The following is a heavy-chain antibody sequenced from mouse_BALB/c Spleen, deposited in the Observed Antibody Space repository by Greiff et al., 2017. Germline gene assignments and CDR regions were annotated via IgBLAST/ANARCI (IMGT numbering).Heavy chain of an antibody. V-gene: IGHV1-7*01. Sequence: VQLQQSGAELAKPGASVKMSCKASGYTFTSYWMHWVRQRPGQGLEWIGYINPSTGYTEYNQKFKDKATLTADKSSSTAYMQLSSLTSEDSAVYYCARSGTYGNLAWFAYWGQGTLVTVSA. CDR3: ARSGTYGNLAWFAY. D-gene: IGHD2-1*01. CDR2: INPSTGYT. CDR1: GYTFTSYW. J-gene: IGHJ3*01.